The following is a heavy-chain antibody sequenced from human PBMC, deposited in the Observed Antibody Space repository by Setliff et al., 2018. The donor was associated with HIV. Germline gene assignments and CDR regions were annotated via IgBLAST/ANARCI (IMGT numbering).Heavy chain of an antibody. J-gene: IGHJ5*02. CDR2: INAGNGNT. CDR1: GYPFTSST. CDR3: ASGFSVYSSLDPLLNWFDP. Sequence: GASVKVSSKAPGYPFTSSTLHWVRQAPGQRLEWMGWINAGNGNTKFSQKFQGRVAITRDTSASTAYMELSGLRSKDTAVYYCASGFSVYSSLDPLLNWFDPWGPETLLVTVSS. V-gene: IGHV1-3*01. D-gene: IGHD6-6*01.